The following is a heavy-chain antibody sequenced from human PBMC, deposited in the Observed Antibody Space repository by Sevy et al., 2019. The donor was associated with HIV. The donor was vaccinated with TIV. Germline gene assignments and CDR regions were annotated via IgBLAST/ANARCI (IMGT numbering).Heavy chain of an antibody. J-gene: IGHJ5*01. Sequence: GGSLRLSCAASGFTFSSYSMNWVRQAPGKGLEWVSYISSSSSTIYYADSVKGRFTISRDNAKNSLYLQMNSLRDEDTAVYYCARGHSKYCRGGSCYSMAYNWFDSWGQGTLVTVSS. CDR2: ISSSSSTI. CDR1: GFTFSSYS. D-gene: IGHD2-15*01. CDR3: ARGHSKYCRGGSCYSMAYNWFDS. V-gene: IGHV3-48*02.